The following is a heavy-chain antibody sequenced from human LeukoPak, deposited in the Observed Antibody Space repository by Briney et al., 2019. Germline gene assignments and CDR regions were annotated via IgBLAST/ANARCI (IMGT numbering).Heavy chain of an antibody. V-gene: IGHV3-9*01. J-gene: IGHJ6*02. D-gene: IGHD4-17*01. CDR1: GFTFDDYA. Sequence: GGSLRLSCAASGFTFDDYAMHWVRQAPGKGLEWVSGISWNSGSTGYADSVKGRFTISRDNAKNSLYLQMNSLRAEDTALYYCAKESTTVSYGMDVWGQGTTVTVSS. CDR2: ISWNSGST. CDR3: AKESTTVSYGMDV.